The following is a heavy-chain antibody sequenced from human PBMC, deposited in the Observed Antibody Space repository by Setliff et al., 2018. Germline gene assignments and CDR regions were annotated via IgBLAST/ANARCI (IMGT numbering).Heavy chain of an antibody. CDR3: ARDYGDYARGYYYGMDVLQFLEWPQYFQH. J-gene: IGHJ1*01. D-gene: IGHD3-3*01. Sequence: PGGSLRLSCAASGFTFSNYWMSWVRQAPGKGLEWVANIKQDGSTKYYLDSVKGRFTISRDNAKRSLYLQMNSLRAEDTAVYYCARDYGDYARGYYYGMDVLQFLEWPQYFQHWGQGTLVTVSS. CDR2: IKQDGSTK. CDR1: GFTFSNYW. V-gene: IGHV3-7*01.